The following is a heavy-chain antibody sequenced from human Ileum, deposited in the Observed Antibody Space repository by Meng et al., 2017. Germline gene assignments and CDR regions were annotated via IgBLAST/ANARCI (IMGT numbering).Heavy chain of an antibody. CDR2: IKEAGSEK. Sequence: GESLKISCAASGFTFSDSWMSWVRQAPGPGLEWVAIIKEAGSEKYYLDSVKGRFTISRDNAKSSLDLQMTSLRAEDTAVYYCARDRAWGRTDYWGQGTLVTVSS. CDR3: ARDRAWGRTDY. V-gene: IGHV3-7*01. J-gene: IGHJ4*02. CDR1: GFTFSDSW. D-gene: IGHD7-27*01.